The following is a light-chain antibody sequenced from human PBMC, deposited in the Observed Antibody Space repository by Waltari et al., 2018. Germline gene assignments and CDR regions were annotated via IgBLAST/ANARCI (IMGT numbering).Light chain of an antibody. Sequence: QSALTQPASVSGSPGPSITLSCTGTRRDIGSSDYVSWYQQHPGKAPKLIIYEVSDRPSGVSYRFSGSKSGNTASLTIFGLQPEDEADYHCTSHTTTSTLVFGGGTRLTVL. CDR3: TSHTTTSTLV. V-gene: IGLV2-14*01. CDR2: EVS. CDR1: RRDIGSSDY. J-gene: IGLJ2*01.